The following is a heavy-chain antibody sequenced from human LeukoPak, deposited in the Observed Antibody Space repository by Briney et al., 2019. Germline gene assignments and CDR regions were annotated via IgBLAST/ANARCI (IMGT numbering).Heavy chain of an antibody. Sequence: GGSLRLSCAASGFTFGNYWMNWVRQAPGKGLEWVSTLSGSGGRIYYADSVKGRFTISRDNSKNTLYLQINSLRAEDTAVYYCVSSMVSIEGFFNSWGQGTLVTVSS. D-gene: IGHD4/OR15-4a*01. CDR2: LSGSGGRI. CDR1: GFTFGNYW. CDR3: VSSMVSIEGFFNS. V-gene: IGHV3-23*01. J-gene: IGHJ4*02.